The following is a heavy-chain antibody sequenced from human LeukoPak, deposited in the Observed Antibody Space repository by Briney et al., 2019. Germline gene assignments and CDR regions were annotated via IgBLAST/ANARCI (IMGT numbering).Heavy chain of an antibody. CDR1: GGSFSGYY. V-gene: IGHV4-34*01. CDR2: INHSGST. CDR3: ARGIRSGGWFYYYYGMDV. D-gene: IGHD6-19*01. Sequence: SETLSLTCAVYGGSFSGYYWSWIRQPPGKGLEWIGEINHSGSTNYNPSLKSRVTISVDTSKNQFSLKPSSVTAADTAVYYCARGIRSGGWFYYYYGMDVWGQGTTVTVSS. J-gene: IGHJ6*02.